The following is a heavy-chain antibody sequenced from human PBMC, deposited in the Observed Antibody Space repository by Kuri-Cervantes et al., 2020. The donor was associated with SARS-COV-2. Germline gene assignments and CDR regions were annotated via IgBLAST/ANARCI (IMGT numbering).Heavy chain of an antibody. CDR1: EFTFRNYA. Sequence: GGSLRLSCAASEFTFRNYAMHWVRQAPGKGLEWVAFISYDGNTTYYADSVKGRFTISRDNSRNSLFLQMNSLRTEDTAIYYCARDRVGVHDCWGQGTLVTVSS. CDR3: ARDRVGVHDC. J-gene: IGHJ4*02. D-gene: IGHD2-21*01. V-gene: IGHV3-30-3*01. CDR2: ISYDGNTT.